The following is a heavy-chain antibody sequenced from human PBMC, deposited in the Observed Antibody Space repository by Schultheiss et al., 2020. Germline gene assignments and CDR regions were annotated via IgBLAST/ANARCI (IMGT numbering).Heavy chain of an antibody. CDR2: ISWNSGSI. CDR1: GFTFDDYA. D-gene: IGHD6-19*01. J-gene: IGHJ1*01. CDR3: ARDPYGGWYSN. V-gene: IGHV3-9*01. Sequence: GGSLRLSCAASGFTFDDYAMHWVRQAPGKGLEWVSGISWNSGSIGYADSVKGRFTISRDNSKNTLYLQMNSLRAEDTAVYYCARDPYGGWYSNWGQGTLVTVSS.